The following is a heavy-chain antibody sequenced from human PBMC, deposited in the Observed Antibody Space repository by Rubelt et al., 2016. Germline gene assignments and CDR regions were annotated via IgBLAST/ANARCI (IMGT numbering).Heavy chain of an antibody. CDR1: GFTFSSYS. J-gene: IGHJ5*02. Sequence: EVQLVESGGGLVQPGGSLRLSCAASGFTFSSYSMTWVRQAPGKGLEWVSYISSSSSPIYYADSVKGRFTISRDNAKNSRYLQRNSLMAEETAVYYCASLGYYYYDSSDFPRSWGQGTLVTVSS. V-gene: IGHV3-48*04. CDR2: ISSSSSPI. CDR3: ASLGYYYYDSSDFPRS. D-gene: IGHD3-22*01.